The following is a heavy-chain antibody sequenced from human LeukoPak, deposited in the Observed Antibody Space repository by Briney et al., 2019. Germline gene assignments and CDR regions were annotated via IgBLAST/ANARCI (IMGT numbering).Heavy chain of an antibody. CDR2: INHSGST. Sequence: SETLSLTCAVFGGSFSSYYWSWIRQRPGKGLEWIGEINHSGSTNYNPSLKSRVTISVDTSKSQFSLRVSSVTAANTAVYYCVRAYGDYRYYYYYMDAWGKGTTVTVSS. CDR3: VRAYGDYRYYYYYMDA. D-gene: IGHD4-17*01. V-gene: IGHV4-34*01. J-gene: IGHJ6*03. CDR1: GGSFSSYY.